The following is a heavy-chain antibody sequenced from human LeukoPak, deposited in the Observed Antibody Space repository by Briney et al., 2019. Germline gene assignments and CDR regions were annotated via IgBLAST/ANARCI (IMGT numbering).Heavy chain of an antibody. V-gene: IGHV1-8*01. J-gene: IGHJ3*02. CDR1: GYTFTSYD. Sequence: GASVKVSCKASGYTFTSYDINWVRQATGQGLEWMGWMNPNSGNTGYAQKFQGRVTMTRNTSISTAYMELSSLRSEDTAVYYCARGRRIVVVFSVDDAFDIWGQGTMVTVSS. CDR2: MNPNSGNT. D-gene: IGHD3-22*01. CDR3: ARGRRIVVVFSVDDAFDI.